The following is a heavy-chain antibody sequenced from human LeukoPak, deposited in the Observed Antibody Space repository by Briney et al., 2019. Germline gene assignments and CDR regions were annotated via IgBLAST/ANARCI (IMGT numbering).Heavy chain of an antibody. CDR3: ARVYYYDSSGHYYFDY. V-gene: IGHV1-69*13. CDR1: GGTFSSYA. Sequence: SVKVSCKASGGTFSSYAISWVRQAPGQGLEWMGGIIPIFGTANYAQKFQGRVTITADESTSTAYMELSSLRSEDTAVYYCARVYYYDSSGHYYFDYWGQGTLVTVSS. J-gene: IGHJ4*02. CDR2: IIPIFGTA. D-gene: IGHD3-22*01.